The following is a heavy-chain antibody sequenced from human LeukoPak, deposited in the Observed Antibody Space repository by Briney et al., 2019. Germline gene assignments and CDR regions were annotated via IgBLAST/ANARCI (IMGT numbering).Heavy chain of an antibody. CDR2: IYYSGST. CDR1: GGSISSNSYY. V-gene: IGHV4-39*07. D-gene: IGHD1-14*01. Sequence: SETLSLTCTVSGGSISSNSYYWGWIRQPPGKGLEWIGSIYYSGSTYYNPSLKSRVTISVDTSKNQFSLKLSSVTAADTAVYYCARSRDRTLTFDYWGQGTLVTVSS. CDR3: ARSRDRTLTFDY. J-gene: IGHJ4*02.